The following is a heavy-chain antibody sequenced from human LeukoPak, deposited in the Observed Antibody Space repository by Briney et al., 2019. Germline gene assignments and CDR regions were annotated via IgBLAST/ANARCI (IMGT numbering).Heavy chain of an antibody. CDR2: IYYSGST. Sequence: SETLSLTCTVSGGSISSYYWSWIRLPPGKGLEWIGYIYYSGSTNYNPSLKSRVTISVDTSKNQFSLKLSSVTAADTAVYYCARQKSTERWLQLRGATRSYYFDYWGQGTLVTVSS. D-gene: IGHD5-24*01. V-gene: IGHV4-59*08. CDR3: ARQKSTERWLQLRGATRSYYFDY. CDR1: GGSISSYY. J-gene: IGHJ4*02.